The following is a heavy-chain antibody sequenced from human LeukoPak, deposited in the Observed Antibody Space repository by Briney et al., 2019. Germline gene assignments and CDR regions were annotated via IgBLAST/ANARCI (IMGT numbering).Heavy chain of an antibody. CDR1: GGSISSYY. CDR3: ARVVLVGDAFDI. J-gene: IGHJ3*02. V-gene: IGHV4-59*01. CDR2: IYYSGST. Sequence: PSXXLSLTCTVSGGSISSYYWSWIRQPPGKGLEWIGYIYYSGSTNYNPSLKSRVTISADTSKNQFSLKLSSVTAADTAVYYCARVVLVGDAFDIWGQGTMVTVSS.